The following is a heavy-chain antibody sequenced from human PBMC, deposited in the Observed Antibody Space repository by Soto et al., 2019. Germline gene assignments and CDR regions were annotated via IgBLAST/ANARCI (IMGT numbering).Heavy chain of an antibody. CDR2: IDPSDSYT. J-gene: IGHJ6*02. CDR1: GYSFTSYW. V-gene: IGHV5-10-1*01. D-gene: IGHD2-15*01. Sequence: GESLKISCKGSGYSFTSYWISWVRQMPGKGLEWMGRIDPSDSYTNYSPSFQGHVTISADKSISTAYLQWSSLKASDTAMYYCARHSQSYRGYCSGGSCYSSYYYYCMDVWGQGTTVTVSS. CDR3: ARHSQSYRGYCSGGSCYSSYYYYCMDV.